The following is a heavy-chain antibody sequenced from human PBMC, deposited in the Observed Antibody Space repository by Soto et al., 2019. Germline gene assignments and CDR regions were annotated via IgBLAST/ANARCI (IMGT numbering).Heavy chain of an antibody. Sequence: GGSLRLSCAASGFTFSSYWMHWVRQAPGKGLVWVSDINSDGSSTSYADSVKGRFTISRDSAKNTLYLQMNSLRAEDTAVYYCVRGGAAVFFVYWGQGALVTVSS. CDR1: GFTFSSYW. CDR3: VRGGAAVFFVY. D-gene: IGHD6-13*01. V-gene: IGHV3-74*01. CDR2: INSDGSST. J-gene: IGHJ4*02.